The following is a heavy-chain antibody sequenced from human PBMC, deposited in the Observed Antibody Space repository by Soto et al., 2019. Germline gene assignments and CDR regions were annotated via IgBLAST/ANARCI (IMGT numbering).Heavy chain of an antibody. Sequence: ASETLSLTCAVSGGSISSGGYSWSWIRQPPGKGLEWIGYIYHSGSTYYNPSLKSRVTISVDRSKNQFSLKLSSVTAADTAVYYCARGEKRIGVNWFDPWGQGTLVTVSS. CDR2: IYHSGST. J-gene: IGHJ5*02. D-gene: IGHD3-16*02. V-gene: IGHV4-30-2*01. CDR3: ARGEKRIGVNWFDP. CDR1: GGSISSGGYS.